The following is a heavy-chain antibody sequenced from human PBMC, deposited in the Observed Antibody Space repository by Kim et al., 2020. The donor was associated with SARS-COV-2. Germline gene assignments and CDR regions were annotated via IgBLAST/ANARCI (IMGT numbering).Heavy chain of an antibody. CDR3: ARRPVVVTAPHNAFDI. V-gene: IGHV4-59*01. D-gene: IGHD2-21*02. J-gene: IGHJ3*02. Sequence: SPKSRVTRSVDTSKIQFSLKLSSVTAADTAVYYCARRPVVVTAPHNAFDIWGQGTMVTVSS.